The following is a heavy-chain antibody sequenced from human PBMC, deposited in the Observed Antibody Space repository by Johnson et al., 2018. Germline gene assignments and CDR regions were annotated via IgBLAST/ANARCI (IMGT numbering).Heavy chain of an antibody. CDR3: AKDDPRYGMDV. J-gene: IGHJ6*02. CDR1: GFTFSNYG. Sequence: QVQLVQSGGGVVQPGTSLRLSCAASGFTFSNYGMHWVRQAPGKGLEWVAVLSYDGSNKYYADSVKGRFTISRDNSKNTLYLQMNSLRAEDTAVYYCAKDDPRYGMDVWGQGTTVTASS. V-gene: IGHV3-30*18. CDR2: LSYDGSNK.